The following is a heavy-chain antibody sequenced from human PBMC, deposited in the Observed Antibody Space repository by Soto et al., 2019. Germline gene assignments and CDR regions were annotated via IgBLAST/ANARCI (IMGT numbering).Heavy chain of an antibody. V-gene: IGHV3-11*01. J-gene: IGHJ3*02. D-gene: IGHD2-15*01. CDR2: ISSSGSTI. CDR3: ARDSPRRGYCSGGSCYPGGIAFDI. Sequence: GGSLRLSCAASGFTFSDYYMSWIRQAPGKGLEWVSYISSSGSTIYYADSVKGRFTISRDNAKNSLYLQMNSLRAEDTAVYYCARDSPRRGYCSGGSCYPGGIAFDIWGQGTMVTV. CDR1: GFTFSDYY.